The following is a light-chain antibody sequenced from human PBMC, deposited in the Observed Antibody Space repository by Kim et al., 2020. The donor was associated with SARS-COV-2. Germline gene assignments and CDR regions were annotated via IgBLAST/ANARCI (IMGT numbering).Light chain of an antibody. J-gene: IGLJ1*01. CDR2: QDS. CDR3: QAWDSSTYV. Sequence: SYELTQPPSVSVSPGQTASITCSGDNLGDKYACWYQQKPGQSPVLVIYQDSKRPSGIPERFSGSNSGNTATLTISGTPAMDEADYYCQAWDSSTYVFGTG. V-gene: IGLV3-1*01. CDR1: NLGDKY.